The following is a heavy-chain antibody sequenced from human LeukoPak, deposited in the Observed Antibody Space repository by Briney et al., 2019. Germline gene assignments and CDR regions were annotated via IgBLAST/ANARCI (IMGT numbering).Heavy chain of an antibody. V-gene: IGHV4-59*08. J-gene: IGHJ4*02. Sequence: SETLSLTCTVSGGSISSYYWSWIRQPPGKGLEWIGYIYYSGSTNYNPSLKSRVTISVDTSKNQFSLKLSSVTAADTAVYYCARHDGGSYLDSGPSFDYWGQGTLVTVSS. CDR3: ARHDGGSYLDSGPSFDY. CDR2: IYYSGST. D-gene: IGHD1-26*01. CDR1: GGSISSYY.